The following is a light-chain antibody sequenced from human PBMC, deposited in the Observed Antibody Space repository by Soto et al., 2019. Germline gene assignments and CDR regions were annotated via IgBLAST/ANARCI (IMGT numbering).Light chain of an antibody. J-gene: IGKJ2*01. CDR2: GAS. Sequence: EIVMTQSPATLSVSPGERATLSCRASQSVNSNLAGYQQKPGQAPSLLIYGASTRATGVPARFSGSGSGTEFTLTISSPQSEDFAVYYCQEDNNWPPYTFGQGTKV. V-gene: IGKV3-15*01. CDR3: QEDNNWPPYT. CDR1: QSVNSN.